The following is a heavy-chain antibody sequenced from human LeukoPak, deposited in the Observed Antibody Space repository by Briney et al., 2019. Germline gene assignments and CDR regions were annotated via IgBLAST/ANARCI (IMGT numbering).Heavy chain of an antibody. D-gene: IGHD3-10*01. Sequence: PGGSLRLSCAASGFTFSDYYMSWIRQAPGKGLEWVSYISSSGSTIYYADSVKGRFTISRDNAKNSLYLQMNSLRAEDTAVYYCAREAYGSGSWTGPEYYYYYGMDVWGQGTTVTVSS. J-gene: IGHJ6*02. CDR1: GFTFSDYY. CDR2: ISSSGSTI. V-gene: IGHV3-11*01. CDR3: AREAYGSGSWTGPEYYYYYGMDV.